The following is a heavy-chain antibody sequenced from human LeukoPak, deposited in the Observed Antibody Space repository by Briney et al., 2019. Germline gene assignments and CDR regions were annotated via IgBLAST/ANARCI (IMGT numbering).Heavy chain of an antibody. J-gene: IGHJ6*03. CDR1: GLTFNNYG. Sequence: PGGSLRLSCAASGLTFNNYGMSWVRLAPGKGLEWVSSITASGGGTYYADSVKGRFSISRDNSKNTVDLQMNSLRAEDTAVYYCAKPEWELPEDYYYYMDVWGKGTTVTVSS. CDR2: ITASGGGT. D-gene: IGHD1-26*01. V-gene: IGHV3-23*01. CDR3: AKPEWELPEDYYYYMDV.